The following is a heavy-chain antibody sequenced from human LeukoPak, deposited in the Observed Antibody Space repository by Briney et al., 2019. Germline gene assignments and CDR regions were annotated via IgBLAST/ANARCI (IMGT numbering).Heavy chain of an antibody. CDR3: ARSPDVVETWFDL. Sequence: GGSLRLSCAASGFTFTDYYMSWIRQAPGKGLEWVSYLSTSTTFINYADSVRGRFTISRDNAKNSLYLQMNSLRAEDTAVYYCARSPDVVETWFDLWGQGTLSPSPQ. D-gene: IGHD2-21*01. J-gene: IGHJ5*02. CDR2: LSTSTTFI. CDR1: GFTFTDYY. V-gene: IGHV3-11*03.